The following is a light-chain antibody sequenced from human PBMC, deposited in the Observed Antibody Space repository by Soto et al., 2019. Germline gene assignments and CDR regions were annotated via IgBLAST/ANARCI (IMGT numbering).Light chain of an antibody. Sequence: EIVLTQSPGTLSLSPGERATLSCRASQSVSSSYLAWYQQKPGQAPRLLIYGASSRATGIPDRFSGRGSGNDFTLTISGLEPEEFSVYYCQQYGSSPYTFGQGTKLEI. CDR3: QQYGSSPYT. CDR2: GAS. J-gene: IGKJ2*01. CDR1: QSVSSSY. V-gene: IGKV3-20*01.